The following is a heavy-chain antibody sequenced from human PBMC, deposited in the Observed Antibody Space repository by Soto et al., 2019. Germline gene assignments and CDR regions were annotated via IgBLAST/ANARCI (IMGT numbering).Heavy chain of an antibody. V-gene: IGHV1-3*01. CDR1: GYTFTTHA. CDR3: ARGRGMEENYYYYGLDI. J-gene: IGHJ6*02. CDR2: INGGTGQT. D-gene: IGHD1-1*01. Sequence: ASVKVSCKASGYTFTTHAMHWVRQAPGQSLEWMGWINGGTGQTKHSQRFQGRVTITRDTSASTAYMELSSLRSEDTAVYYCARGRGMEENYYYYGLDIWGQGTTVTVSS.